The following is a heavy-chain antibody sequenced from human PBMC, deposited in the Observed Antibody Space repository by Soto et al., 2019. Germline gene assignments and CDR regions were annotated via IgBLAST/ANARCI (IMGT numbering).Heavy chain of an antibody. CDR2: ISYDGINK. V-gene: IGHV3-30*18. J-gene: IGHJ6*02. Sequence: QVQLVESGGGVVQPGRSLRLSCVASGFTFSTYGMHWVRQAPGKGLKWVAVISYDGINKYYADSVKGRLTISRDNSKNTVYLQMNSLRGEDTAVYYCAKGQLCSTTSCYYYHYGMDVWGQGTTVAVSS. CDR3: AKGQLCSTTSCYYYHYGMDV. CDR1: GFTFSTYG. D-gene: IGHD2-2*01.